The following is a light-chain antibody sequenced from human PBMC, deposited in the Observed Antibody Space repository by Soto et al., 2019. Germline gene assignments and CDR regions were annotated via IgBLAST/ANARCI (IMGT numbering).Light chain of an antibody. CDR1: NSDVGSHNF. Sequence: QSALTQPDSGSGSPGQSITISCTGTNSDVGSHNFVSWYQQYPGKAPKLLIYEASKRPSGLSNRFSGSKSGNTASLTISGLQADDEADYYCCSLTNGATWVFGGGTQLTVL. V-gene: IGLV2-23*01. CDR2: EAS. CDR3: CSLTNGATWV. J-gene: IGLJ3*02.